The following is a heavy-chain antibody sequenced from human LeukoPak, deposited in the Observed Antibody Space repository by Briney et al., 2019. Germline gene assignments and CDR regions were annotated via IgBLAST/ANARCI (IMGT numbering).Heavy chain of an antibody. CDR2: IIPIFGTA. V-gene: IGHV1-69*13. CDR3: ARDWRPSYGSGIGYYGMDV. J-gene: IGHJ6*02. CDR1: GGAFSSYA. D-gene: IGHD3-10*01. Sequence: ASVKVSCKASGGAFSSYAISWVRQAPGQGLEWMGGIIPIFGTANYAQKFQGRVTTTADESTSTAYMELSSLRSEDTAVYYCARDWRPSYGSGIGYYGMDVWGQGTTVTVSS.